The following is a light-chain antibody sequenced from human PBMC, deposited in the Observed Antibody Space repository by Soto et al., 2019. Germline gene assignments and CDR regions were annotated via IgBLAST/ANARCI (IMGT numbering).Light chain of an antibody. J-gene: IGKJ5*01. CDR1: QYINTR. CDR2: GAS. V-gene: IGKV3-11*01. Sequence: LYCRASQYINTRLAWYQHRPGQAPRLLIYGASNRATGIPDRFSGSGSGTDFTLTISSPEREDFAIYYCQQLSNWAMAIGLATPLEIK. CDR3: QQLSNWAMA.